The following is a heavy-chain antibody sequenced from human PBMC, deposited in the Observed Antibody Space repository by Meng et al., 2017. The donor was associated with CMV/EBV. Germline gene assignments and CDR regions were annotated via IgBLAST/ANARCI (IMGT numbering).Heavy chain of an antibody. CDR3: ARDHSGPLSH. D-gene: IGHD1-1*01. CDR2: IYSGGST. J-gene: IGHJ4*02. Sequence: EVQLGEAGGGLVQPGGSLSLSCAASGFTVSSNYMSWVRQAPGKGLEWVSVIYSGGSTYYADSVKGRFTISRDNSKNTLYLQMNSLRAEDTAVYYCARDHSGPLSHWGQGTLVTVSS. CDR1: GFTVSSNY. V-gene: IGHV3-66*01.